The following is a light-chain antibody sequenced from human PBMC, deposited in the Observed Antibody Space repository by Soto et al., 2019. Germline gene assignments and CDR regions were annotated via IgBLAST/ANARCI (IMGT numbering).Light chain of an antibody. CDR3: QQRSNWPPT. CDR1: QSVSIY. Sequence: EIVLTQSPVTLSLSPGERATLSCRASQSVSIYLAWYQQKPGQAPRLLIYDASNRATGIPARFSGSGSGTDFTLTISSLEPEDFAIYYCQQRSNWPPTFGKGTKVEIK. J-gene: IGKJ1*01. V-gene: IGKV3-11*01. CDR2: DAS.